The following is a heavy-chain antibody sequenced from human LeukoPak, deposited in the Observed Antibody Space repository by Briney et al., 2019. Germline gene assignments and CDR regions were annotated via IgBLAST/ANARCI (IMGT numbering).Heavy chain of an antibody. CDR1: GLSFSSNW. CDR2: IKQDGSEK. Sequence: GGSLRLSCVVTGLSFSSNWMLWVRQAPGKGLEWVANIKQDGSEKYYVDSVKGRFTISRDNAKNSLYLQMNSLRAEDTAVYYCARIHNGYAWGDSFDVWGQGTMVTVSS. J-gene: IGHJ3*01. D-gene: IGHD5-12*01. V-gene: IGHV3-7*01. CDR3: ARIHNGYAWGDSFDV.